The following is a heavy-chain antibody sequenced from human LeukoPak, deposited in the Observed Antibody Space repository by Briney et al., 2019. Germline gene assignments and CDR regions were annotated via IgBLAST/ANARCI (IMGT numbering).Heavy chain of an antibody. J-gene: IGHJ3*02. CDR1: GGSTSSSSYY. Sequence: PSETLSLTCTVSGGSTSSSSYYWDWIRQPPGKGLEWIGSIYYSGSTYYNPSLRSRVTISVDTSKNQFSLALRSVTAADTAVYYCARDLGSSWSDSFDIWGQGTMVTVSS. V-gene: IGHV4-39*07. CDR3: ARDLGSSWSDSFDI. CDR2: IYYSGST. D-gene: IGHD6-13*01.